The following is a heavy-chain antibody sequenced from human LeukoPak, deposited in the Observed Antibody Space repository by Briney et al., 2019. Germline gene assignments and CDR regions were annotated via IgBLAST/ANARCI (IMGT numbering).Heavy chain of an antibody. D-gene: IGHD5-24*01. CDR2: VDHEDGEK. CDR1: GYTFTDYY. Sequence: ASVKVSCKVSGYTFTDYYMHWVQQAPGKGLEWMGLVDHEDGEKIYAEKLQGRDTITADTSTDTAYMALSSLSSEDTAVYYCATEAKVEMGTNHYWGQGTLVTASS. J-gene: IGHJ4*02. CDR3: ATEAKVEMGTNHY. V-gene: IGHV1-69-2*01.